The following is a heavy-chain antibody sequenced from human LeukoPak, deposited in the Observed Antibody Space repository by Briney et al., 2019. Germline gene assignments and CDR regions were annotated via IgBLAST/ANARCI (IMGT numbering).Heavy chain of an antibody. CDR2: INPNSGGT. V-gene: IGHV1-2*06. CDR3: ARDRGGSGTSCYDC. J-gene: IGHJ4*02. CDR1: GYTFTGYY. D-gene: IGHD2-2*01. Sequence: GASVKVSCTTSGYTFTGYYIHWVRQAPGQGLEWMGRINPNSGGTNYAQKFQGRVTMTRDTSISTAYMELSRLTSDDTAVYYCARDRGGSGTSCYDCWGQGTLVTVSS.